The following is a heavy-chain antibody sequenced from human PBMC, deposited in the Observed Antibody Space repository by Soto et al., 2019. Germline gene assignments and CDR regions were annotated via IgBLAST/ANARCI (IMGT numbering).Heavy chain of an antibody. V-gene: IGHV1-18*01. D-gene: IGHD6-6*01. Sequence: QVQLVQSGDEVKNPGASVKVSCKTSGYTFFSYGINWVRQAPGQGLEWMGWISGYTGNTNYAQKFQARVTMTADTSTRTAYMELRSLRSDDTAFYYCARKSSSSSWFDPWGQGTLVTVSS. CDR2: ISGYTGNT. CDR1: GYTFFSYG. CDR3: ARKSSSSSWFDP. J-gene: IGHJ5*02.